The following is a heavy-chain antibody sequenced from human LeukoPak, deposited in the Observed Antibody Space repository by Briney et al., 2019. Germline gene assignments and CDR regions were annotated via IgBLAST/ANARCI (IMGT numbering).Heavy chain of an antibody. CDR1: GYTFTSYD. J-gene: IGHJ4*02. D-gene: IGHD3-22*01. CDR3: ARTEAVYYYDSSGYYY. Sequence: ASVKVSCKASGYTFTSYDINWVRQATGQGLEWMGWMNPNSGNTGYAQKFQGRVTITRNTSISTAYMELSSLRSEDTAVYYCARTEAVYYYDSSGYYYWGQGTLVTVSS. V-gene: IGHV1-8*03. CDR2: MNPNSGNT.